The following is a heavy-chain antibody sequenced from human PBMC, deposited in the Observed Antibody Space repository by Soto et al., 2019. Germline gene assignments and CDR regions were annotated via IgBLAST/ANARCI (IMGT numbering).Heavy chain of an antibody. CDR2: IVVGSGNT. Sequence: SVKVSCKASGFTFTSSAVQWVRQARGQRLEWIGWIVVGSGNTNYAQKFQERVTITRDMSTSTAYMELSSLRSEDTAVYYCAAPQTGSLSLDPWGQGTLVTVSS. J-gene: IGHJ5*02. CDR3: AAPQTGSLSLDP. D-gene: IGHD3-9*01. V-gene: IGHV1-58*01. CDR1: GFTFTSSA.